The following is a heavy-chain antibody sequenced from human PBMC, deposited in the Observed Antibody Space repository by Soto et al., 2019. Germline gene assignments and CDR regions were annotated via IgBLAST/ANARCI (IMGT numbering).Heavy chain of an antibody. CDR3: ARRLNIAAYDS. D-gene: IGHD5-12*01. CDR2: IYYTGST. CDR1: GDSLSTYY. V-gene: IGHV4-59*01. Sequence: SETLSLTCTVSGDSLSTYYWGWFRQSPGVGLQWIGYIYYTGSTYYDPSPKSRVTISLHTSRNQFSLLLTSLTAADTAVYYCARRLNIAAYDSWGQGVLVTVSS. J-gene: IGHJ4*02.